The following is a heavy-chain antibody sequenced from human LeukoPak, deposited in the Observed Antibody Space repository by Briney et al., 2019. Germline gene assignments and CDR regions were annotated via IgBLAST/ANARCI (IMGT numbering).Heavy chain of an antibody. V-gene: IGHV1-8*01. Sequence: ASVKVSCKASGYTFTSYDINWVRQATGQGLEWMGWMNPNSGNTGYAQKFQGRVTMTRNTSISTAYMELSSLRSEDTAVYYCAREYSSSWYDWYFDLWGRGTLVTVSS. D-gene: IGHD6-13*01. CDR3: AREYSSSWYDWYFDL. J-gene: IGHJ2*01. CDR2: MNPNSGNT. CDR1: GYTFTSYD.